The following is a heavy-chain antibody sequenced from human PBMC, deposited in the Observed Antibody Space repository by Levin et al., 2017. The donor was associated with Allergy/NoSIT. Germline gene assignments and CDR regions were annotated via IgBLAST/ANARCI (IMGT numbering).Heavy chain of an antibody. V-gene: IGHV3-30*18. CDR3: AKGRGHIEFGVVSDLWY. CDR1: GFTFSSYG. D-gene: IGHD3-3*01. Sequence: PGESLKISCAASGFTFSSYGMHWVRQAPGKGLEWVAVISYDGSNKYYADSVKGRFTISRDNSKNTLYLQMNSLRAEDTAVYYCAKGRGHIEFGVVSDLWYWGQGTLVTVSS. J-gene: IGHJ4*02. CDR2: ISYDGSNK.